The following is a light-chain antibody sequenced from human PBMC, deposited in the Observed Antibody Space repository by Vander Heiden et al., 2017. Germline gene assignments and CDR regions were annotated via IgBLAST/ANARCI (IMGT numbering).Light chain of an antibody. V-gene: IGKV3-11*01. J-gene: IGKJ3*01. CDR1: QSVSSY. Sequence: DIVLTQSPATLSLSPAERATLSCRASQSVSSYLAWYQQKPGQAPRLLIYDASNRATGIPARLSGSGSGTEFTLTISSLEPEDFAVYYCQKRSNWPAFTFGPGTKVDIK. CDR2: DAS. CDR3: QKRSNWPAFT.